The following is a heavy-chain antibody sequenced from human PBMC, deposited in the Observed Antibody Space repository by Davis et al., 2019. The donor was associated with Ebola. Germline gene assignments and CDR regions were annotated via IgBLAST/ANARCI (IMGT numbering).Heavy chain of an antibody. CDR1: GYTFTSYD. V-gene: IGHV1-8*01. CDR2: MNPNRGIT. CDR3: ARGEEYGDMYYYGMDV. J-gene: IGHJ6*02. D-gene: IGHD4-17*01. Sequence: ASVKVSCKASGYTFTSYDLNWVRQATGQGLEWLGWMNPNRGITGYAQKFQGRVTMTRNTSISTAYMELSSLGSEDTAVYYCARGEEYGDMYYYGMDVWGQGTTVTVSS.